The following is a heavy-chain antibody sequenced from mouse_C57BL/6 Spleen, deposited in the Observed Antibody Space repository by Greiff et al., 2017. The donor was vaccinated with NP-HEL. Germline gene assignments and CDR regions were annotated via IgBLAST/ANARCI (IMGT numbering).Heavy chain of an antibody. CDR1: GYTFTSYW. J-gene: IGHJ4*01. D-gene: IGHD3-2*01. CDR2: IDPSDSYT. Sequence: VQLQQPGAELVMPGASVKLSCKASGYTFTSYWMHWVKQRPGQGLEWIGEIDPSDSYTNYNQKFKGKSTLTVDKSASTAYMQLSSLTSEDSAVYYCARGGRQAVSAMDYWGQGTSVTVSS. V-gene: IGHV1-69*01. CDR3: ARGGRQAVSAMDY.